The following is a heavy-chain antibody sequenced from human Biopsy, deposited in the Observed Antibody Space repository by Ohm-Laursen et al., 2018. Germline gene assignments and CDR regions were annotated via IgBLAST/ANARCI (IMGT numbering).Heavy chain of an antibody. V-gene: IGHV3-23*01. D-gene: IGHD3-9*01. J-gene: IGHJ4*02. CDR3: ARHLRYIDF. CDR1: GFGLSDS. CDR2: ISTVYGII. Sequence: SLTLSLTCSGFGLSDSMSWFRRARGKGLEGVSSISTVYGIIIYADYVRGPFTISRDNSKNTLYLQMNSLRVEDTAEYYCARHLRYIDFWGQGTLVTVSS.